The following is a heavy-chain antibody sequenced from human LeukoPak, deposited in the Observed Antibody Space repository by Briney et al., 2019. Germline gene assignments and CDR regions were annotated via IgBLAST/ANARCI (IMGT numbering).Heavy chain of an antibody. D-gene: IGHD2-15*01. CDR3: AKSPVSSCRGSFCYPFDY. J-gene: IGHJ4*02. V-gene: IGHV3-23*01. Sequence: GGSLRLSCAASGFTFSTYAMSWVRQIPGKGLEWVSAISGSDDGTYYADSVKGRFTISRDNSRNTLYLQMNTLRAEDTAVHFCAKSPVSSCRGSFCYPFDYWGQGNLVTVSS. CDR2: ISGSDDGT. CDR1: GFTFSTYA.